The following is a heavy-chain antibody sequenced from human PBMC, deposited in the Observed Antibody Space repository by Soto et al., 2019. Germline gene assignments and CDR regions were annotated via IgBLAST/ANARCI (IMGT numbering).Heavy chain of an antibody. J-gene: IGHJ4*02. Sequence: QVQLVESGGGVVQPGRSLRLSCAASGFTFSSYAMHWVRQAPGKGLEWVAVISYDGSNKYYADSVKGRFTISRDNSKNTLYLQMNSLRAEDTAVYYGASDERGGGALDYWGQGTLVTVSS. D-gene: IGHD2-21*01. CDR3: ASDERGGGALDY. CDR2: ISYDGSNK. V-gene: IGHV3-30-3*01. CDR1: GFTFSSYA.